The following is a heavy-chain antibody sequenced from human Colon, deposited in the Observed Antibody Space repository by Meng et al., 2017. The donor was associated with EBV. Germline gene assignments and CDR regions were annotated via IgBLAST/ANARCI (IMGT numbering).Heavy chain of an antibody. J-gene: IGHJ5*02. V-gene: IGHV4-61*01. CDR3: ARVSGRSFDP. Sequence: VHPQNSGPGLSKPSEPPSLTRTVPGDPVATGRYYWSWIRQPPGKGLEWIAYIYYIGGTNYNPSLKSRLTISLDTSKNQFSLSLRSVTAADTAVYYCARVSGRSFDPWGQGTLVTVSS. CDR1: GDPVATGRYY. D-gene: IGHD3-10*01. CDR2: IYYIGGT.